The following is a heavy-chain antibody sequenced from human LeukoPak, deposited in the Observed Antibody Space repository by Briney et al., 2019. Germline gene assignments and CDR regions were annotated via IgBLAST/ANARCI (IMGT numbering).Heavy chain of an antibody. CDR1: GGSTSINY. D-gene: IGHD4-11*01. J-gene: IGHJ6*03. Sequence: SQTLSPTCTVSGGSTSINYWSCIRHPAGKGLEWIGRIYTSGSTNYNPSLKRRVTMSVDTSKTQLSLKLSSVTAAGTAVYYCARDRTTVTMVAYYYYMDVWGKGTTVTVSS. V-gene: IGHV4-4*07. CDR3: ARDRTTVTMVAYYYYMDV. CDR2: IYTSGST.